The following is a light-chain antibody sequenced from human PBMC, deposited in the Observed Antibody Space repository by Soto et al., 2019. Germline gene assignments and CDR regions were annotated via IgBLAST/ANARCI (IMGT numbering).Light chain of an antibody. CDR3: SAYAGSSVL. J-gene: IGLJ2*01. V-gene: IGLV2-14*01. CDR2: EVS. CDR1: SSDIGAYDY. Sequence: QSALTQPASLSGSPGQSITITCTGTSSDIGAYDYVSWFQQHPDKAPKLMIFEVSNRPSGVSNRFSGSKSGNTASLTISGLQAEDEADYYCSAYAGSSVLFGGGTKLTVL.